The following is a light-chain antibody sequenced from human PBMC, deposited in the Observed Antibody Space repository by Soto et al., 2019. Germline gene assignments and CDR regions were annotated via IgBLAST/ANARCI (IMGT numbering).Light chain of an antibody. CDR1: SSDVGGYNY. CDR3: SSYISSSPDV. CDR2: DVS. J-gene: IGLJ1*01. Sequence: QSALTQPASVSGSPGQSITISCTGTSSDVGGYNYVSWYQQHPGKAPKLMIYDVSNRPSGVSNRFSGSKSGNTASLTISGLQAEDEADYYCSSYISSSPDVFGTGTKLTVL. V-gene: IGLV2-14*01.